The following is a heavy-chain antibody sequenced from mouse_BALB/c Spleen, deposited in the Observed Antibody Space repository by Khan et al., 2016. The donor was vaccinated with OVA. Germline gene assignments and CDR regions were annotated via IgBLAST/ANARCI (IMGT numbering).Heavy chain of an antibody. J-gene: IGHJ1*01. V-gene: IGHV5-15*02. CDR2: ISSLKYSI. CDR1: GFTLSDYG. CDR3: ARWSFDV. Sequence: DVQLVESGGGLVQPGGSRKLSCAASGFTLSDYGMAWVRQAPGKGPEWVAFISSLKYSIYYADTVTGRFTISREKAKNTLYLEMSSLRAEDTAMYYCARWSFDVWGAGTTVTVSS.